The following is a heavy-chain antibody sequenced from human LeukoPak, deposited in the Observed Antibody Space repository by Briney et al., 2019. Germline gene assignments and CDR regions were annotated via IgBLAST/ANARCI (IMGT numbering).Heavy chain of an antibody. V-gene: IGHV4-38-2*02. CDR2: IYHSGST. Sequence: SETLSLTCTVSGYSISSGYYWGWIRQPPGKGLEWIGSIYHSGSTYYNPSLKSRVIISVDTSKNQFSLKLSSVTAADTAVYYCAGDQYYYDSSGYSLYDYWGQGTLVTVSS. CDR1: GYSISSGYY. J-gene: IGHJ4*02. CDR3: AGDQYYYDSSGYSLYDY. D-gene: IGHD3-22*01.